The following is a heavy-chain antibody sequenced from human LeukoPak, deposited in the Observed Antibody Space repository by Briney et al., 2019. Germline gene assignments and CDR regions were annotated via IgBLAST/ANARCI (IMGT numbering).Heavy chain of an antibody. J-gene: IGHJ4*02. D-gene: IGHD4-17*01. V-gene: IGHV4-59*12. CDR2: IYHSGST. CDR1: GGSISSYY. Sequence: SETLSLTCTVSGGSISSYYWSWIRQPPGKGLEWIGEIYHSGSTNYNPSLKSRVTISVDKSKNQFSLKLSSVTAADTAVYYCARDSIASYGDYGYWGQGTLVTVSS. CDR3: ARDSIASYGDYGY.